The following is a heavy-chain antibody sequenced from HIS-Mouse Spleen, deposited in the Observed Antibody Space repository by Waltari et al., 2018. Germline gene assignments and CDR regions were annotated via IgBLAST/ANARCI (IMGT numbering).Heavy chain of an antibody. CDR3: AREIPYSSSWYDWYFDL. D-gene: IGHD6-13*01. J-gene: IGHJ2*01. CDR2: IYYSGST. V-gene: IGHV4-39*07. Sequence: QLQLQESGPGLVKPSETLSLTCTVSGGSISSSSYYWGWIRQPPGKGLEWIGSIYYSGSTYYNPSLKSRVPISLDTSKNQFSLKLSSVTAADTAVYYCAREIPYSSSWYDWYFDLWGRGTLVTVSS. CDR1: GGSISSSSYY.